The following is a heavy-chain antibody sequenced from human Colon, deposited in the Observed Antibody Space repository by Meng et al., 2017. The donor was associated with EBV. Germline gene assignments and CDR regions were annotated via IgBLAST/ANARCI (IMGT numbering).Heavy chain of an antibody. CDR1: GFSFRAYS. D-gene: IGHD1-1*01. J-gene: IGHJ4*02. CDR3: ARRVGTGFDY. V-gene: IGHV3-21*01. CDR2: LSDSGTYM. Sequence: EVHLVESGGXLVKPGGSXRLACAGSGFSFRAYSMNGVREAPGKGLEWVASLSDSGTYMYYAGSVRGRFTISGDYAKNSLYVEMNSLAAEDTGVYYCARRVGTGFDYWGQGTLVTVSS.